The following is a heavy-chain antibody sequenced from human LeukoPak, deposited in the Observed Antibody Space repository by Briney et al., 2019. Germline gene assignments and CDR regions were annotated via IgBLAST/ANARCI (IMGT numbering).Heavy chain of an antibody. CDR1: GGTFSSYA. CDR2: IIPILGIA. CDR3: ARDGRYCSGGSCYENYYYGMDV. D-gene: IGHD2-15*01. V-gene: IGHV1-69*04. Sequence: SVKVSCKASGGTFSSYAISWVRQAPGQGLEWMGRIIPILGIANYAQKFQGRVTITADKSTSTAYMELSSLRSEDTAVYYCARDGRYCSGGSCYENYYYGMDVWGQGTTVTVSS. J-gene: IGHJ6*02.